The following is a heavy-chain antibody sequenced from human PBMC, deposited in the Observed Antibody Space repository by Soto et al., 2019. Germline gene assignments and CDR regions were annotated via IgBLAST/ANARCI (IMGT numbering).Heavy chain of an antibody. CDR3: ARGQDYYDRWCDY. Sequence: EVQLVESGGGLVQPGGSLRLSCAASGFTFRTYWMTWVRQAPGKGLEWVANIKQDGSEKYYVDSVKGRFTMSRDNAKNSLYLHMNSLRAEDTAVYYCARGQDYYDRWCDYWGQGTLVTVSS. CDR1: GFTFRTYW. D-gene: IGHD3-16*01. J-gene: IGHJ4*02. V-gene: IGHV3-7*04. CDR2: IKQDGSEK.